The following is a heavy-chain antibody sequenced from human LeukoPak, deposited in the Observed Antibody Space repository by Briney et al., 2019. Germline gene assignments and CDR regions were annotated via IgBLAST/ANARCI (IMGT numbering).Heavy chain of an antibody. J-gene: IGHJ4*02. V-gene: IGHV3-7*03. CDR3: AKGLLWFGEFFDY. CDR2: IKQDGSDK. Sequence: GGSLRLSCAASGFTFSSYWMSWVRHAPGKGLEWVANIKQDGSDKYYVDSVKGRFTISRDNAKNSLYLQMNSLRAEDTAVYYCAKGLLWFGEFFDYWGQGTLVTVSS. D-gene: IGHD3-10*01. CDR1: GFTFSSYW.